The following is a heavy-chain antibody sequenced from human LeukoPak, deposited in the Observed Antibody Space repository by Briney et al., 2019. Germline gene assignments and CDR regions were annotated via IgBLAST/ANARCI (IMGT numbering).Heavy chain of an antibody. V-gene: IGHV4-34*01. Sequence: PSETLSLTCAVYGGSFSGYYWSCIRQRPGKGLEWIGEINHSGSTNYNPSLKSRVTISVDTSKNQFSLKLSSVTAADTAVYYCARGRYCSSTSCYPSYYFDYWGQGTLVTVSS. CDR1: GGSFSGYY. D-gene: IGHD2-2*01. J-gene: IGHJ4*02. CDR2: INHSGST. CDR3: ARGRYCSSTSCYPSYYFDY.